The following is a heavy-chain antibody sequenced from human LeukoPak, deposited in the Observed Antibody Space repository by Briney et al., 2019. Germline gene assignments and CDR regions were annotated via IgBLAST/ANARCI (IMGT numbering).Heavy chain of an antibody. CDR3: AKDEPLVGPYYFDY. CDR2: ISGSGVST. J-gene: IGHJ4*02. V-gene: IGHV3-23*01. D-gene: IGHD1-26*01. Sequence: GGSLRLSCAASGFTLTSYAMNWVRQAPGKGLEWVSAISGSGVSTYYADSVKGRFTTSRDNSKNMLYLQMNSLRAEDTAVYYCAKDEPLVGPYYFDYWGQGTLVTVSS. CDR1: GFTLTSYA.